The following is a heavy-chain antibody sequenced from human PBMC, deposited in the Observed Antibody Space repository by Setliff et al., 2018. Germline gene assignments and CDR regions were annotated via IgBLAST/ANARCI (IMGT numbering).Heavy chain of an antibody. CDR2: INSGNGNT. D-gene: IGHD1-26*01. V-gene: IGHV1-3*01. CDR1: GYTFTSYA. J-gene: IGHJ6*03. CDR3: ARERGEIVGPTSYYYYMDV. Sequence: GASVKVSCKASGYTFTSYAMHWVRQAPGQRLAWMGWINSGNGNTKYSQEFQGRVTITRDTSASTAYMELSSLRSDDAAVYYCARERGEIVGPTSYYYYMDVWGEGTPVTVSS.